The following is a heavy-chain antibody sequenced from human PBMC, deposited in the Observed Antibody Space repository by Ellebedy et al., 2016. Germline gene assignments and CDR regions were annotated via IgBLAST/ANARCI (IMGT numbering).Heavy chain of an antibody. CDR2: IYGGGTS. J-gene: IGHJ3*01. V-gene: IGHV3-53*01. CDR1: GFSVSSND. Sequence: GESLKISXAASGFSVSSNDMSWARQAPGKGLELVSLIYGGGTSYYADSVKGRFTISRDNSKKTLYLQMSGLGADDTAVYYCVTRLNGAFDFWGQGTMVTVSS. CDR3: VTRLNGAFDF.